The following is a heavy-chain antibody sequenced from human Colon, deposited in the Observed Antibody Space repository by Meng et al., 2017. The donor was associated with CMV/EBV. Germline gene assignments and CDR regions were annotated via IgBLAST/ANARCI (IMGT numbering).Heavy chain of an antibody. CDR3: ARRTRCRGVQWFDP. V-gene: IGHV2-5*01. J-gene: IGHJ5*02. D-gene: IGHD3-10*01. CDR1: GVSVSSSGVD. CDR2: IYWNGDK. Sequence: SGVSVSSSGVDGSWIRQPPGKGLEWIAIIYWNGDKNFSPSLKSRVTITKDTSKHQLFLTMSNVDAADTGAYYCARRTRCRGVQWFDPWGQGTLVTVSS.